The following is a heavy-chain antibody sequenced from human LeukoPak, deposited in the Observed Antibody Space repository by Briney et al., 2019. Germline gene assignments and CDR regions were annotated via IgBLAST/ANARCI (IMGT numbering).Heavy chain of an antibody. CDR1: GGSISSYY. D-gene: IGHD2-21*02. J-gene: IGHJ6*03. CDR3: ARTYCGGDCRGYYYHYYMDV. V-gene: IGHV4-4*07. CDR2: IYTSGST. Sequence: SETLSLTCTVSGGSISSYYWSWIRQPAGKGLEWIGRIYTSGSTNYNPSLKSRVTMSVDTSKNQFSLKLSSVTAADTAVYYCARTYCGGDCRGYYYHYYMDVWGKGTTVTISS.